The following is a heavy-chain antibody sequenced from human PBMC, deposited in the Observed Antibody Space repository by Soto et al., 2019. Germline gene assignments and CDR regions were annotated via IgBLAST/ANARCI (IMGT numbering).Heavy chain of an antibody. Sequence: QVQLVQSGAEVKKPGSSVKVSCKASGGTFSSYAISWVRQAPGQGLEWMGGIIPIFGTANYAQKFQGRVTITADESTSTAYMGLSSLRSEDTAVYYCASGAVKTSWPPAEHGMDVWGQGTTVTVSS. CDR1: GGTFSSYA. D-gene: IGHD2-2*01. CDR3: ASGAVKTSWPPAEHGMDV. CDR2: IIPIFGTA. V-gene: IGHV1-69*12. J-gene: IGHJ6*02.